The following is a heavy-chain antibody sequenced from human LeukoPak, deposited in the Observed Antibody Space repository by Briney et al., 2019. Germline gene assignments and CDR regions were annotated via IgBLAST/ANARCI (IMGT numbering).Heavy chain of an antibody. CDR2: TYYSGST. CDR3: ARHAALDTKRGWNNHNWFDP. Sequence: KPSETLSLTCTVSGGSISSSGFYWGWIRQPPGKWLEWIVTTYYSGSTYYNPSLKSRVTISVDTSKNQFSLKLSSVTAADTAVYYCARHAALDTKRGWNNHNWFDPWGQGTLVTVSS. J-gene: IGHJ5*02. V-gene: IGHV4-39*01. CDR1: GGSISSSGFY. D-gene: IGHD5-18*01.